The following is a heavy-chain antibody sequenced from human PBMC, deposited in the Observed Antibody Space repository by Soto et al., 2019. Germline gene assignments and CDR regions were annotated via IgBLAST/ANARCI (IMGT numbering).Heavy chain of an antibody. J-gene: IGHJ5*01. CDR3: ARGLDAAITGNHRGFDS. D-gene: IGHD1-20*01. CDR2: TYYRSKWYN. CDR1: GDSVSSNSAA. V-gene: IGHV6-1*01. Sequence: SQALSLNCAISGDSVSSNSAAWNWIRQSPSRGLEWLGRTYYRSKWYNDYAVSVKSRITINPDTSKNQFSLQLNSVTPEDTAVYYCARGLDAAITGNHRGFDSWGQGTLVTVSS.